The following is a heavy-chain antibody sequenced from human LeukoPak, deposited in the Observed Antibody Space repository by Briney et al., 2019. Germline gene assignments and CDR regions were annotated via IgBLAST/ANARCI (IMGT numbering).Heavy chain of an antibody. V-gene: IGHV4-61*02. CDR2: INTSGST. J-gene: IGHJ4*02. CDR1: GGSISSGSYF. D-gene: IGHD3-22*01. Sequence: SQTLSLTCTVSGGSISSGSYFWSWIRQPAGKGLEWIGRINTSGSTNYNPSLKSRVTMSVDKSKNQFSLKLSSVTAADTAVYYCARHHRDDSSGYWAPPPYTYYFDYWGQGTLVTVSS. CDR3: ARHHRDDSSGYWAPPPYTYYFDY.